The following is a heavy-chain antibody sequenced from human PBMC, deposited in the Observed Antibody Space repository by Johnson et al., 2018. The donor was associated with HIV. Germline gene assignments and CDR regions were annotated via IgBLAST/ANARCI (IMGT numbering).Heavy chain of an antibody. Sequence: QVQLVESGGGVVQPGGSLRLSCAASGFTFSSYAMHWVRQAPGKGLEWVAVISYDGSNKYYADSVKGRFTISRDNSKNTLYLQMNSLRAEDTAVYYCAKDREWSGWYEGVAFDIWGQGTMVTVSS. V-gene: IGHV3-30*04. CDR3: AKDREWSGWYEGVAFDI. D-gene: IGHD6-19*01. CDR1: GFTFSSYA. CDR2: ISYDGSNK. J-gene: IGHJ3*02.